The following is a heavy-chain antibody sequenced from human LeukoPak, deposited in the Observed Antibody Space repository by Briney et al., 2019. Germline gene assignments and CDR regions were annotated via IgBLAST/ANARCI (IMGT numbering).Heavy chain of an antibody. V-gene: IGHV4-59*01. CDR3: ARVYGSGNDY. CDR2: IYYSGST. Sequence: SETLSLTCTVSGGSISSYYWSWIRQPPGKGLEGIGYIYYSGSTNYNPSLRSRVTISVDTSKNQFSLKLSSVTAADTAVYYCARVYGSGNDYWGQGTLVTVSS. CDR1: GGSISSYY. D-gene: IGHD3-10*01. J-gene: IGHJ4*02.